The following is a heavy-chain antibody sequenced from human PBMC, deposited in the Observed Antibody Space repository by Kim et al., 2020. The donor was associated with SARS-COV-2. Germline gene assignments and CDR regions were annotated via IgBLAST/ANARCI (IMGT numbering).Heavy chain of an antibody. V-gene: IGHV3-7*01. D-gene: IGHD2-21*01. CDR1: GFTFSRYS. CDR2: IKEDGSEK. J-gene: IGHJ4*02. Sequence: GGSLRLSCAASGFTFSRYSMSWFRQAPGKGLEWVANIKEDGSEKYYVDSVKGRFTISRDNGKNTLYLQVNSPRIEDTAVYYCTKGNNCARDRWGQGT. CDR3: TKGNNCARDR.